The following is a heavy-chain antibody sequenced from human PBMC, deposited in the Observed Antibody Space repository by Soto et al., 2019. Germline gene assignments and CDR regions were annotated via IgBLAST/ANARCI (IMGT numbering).Heavy chain of an antibody. D-gene: IGHD3-22*01. V-gene: IGHV4-61*01. J-gene: IGHJ4*02. Sequence: PSETLSLTCTVSGGSVSSGSYYWSWIRQPTGKGLERIGYIYYSGSTNYNPSLKSRVTISVDTSKNQFSLKLSPVTAADTAVYYCAREKAGSSGSHTYYFDYWGQGTLVTVSS. CDR1: GGSVSSGSYY. CDR2: IYYSGST. CDR3: AREKAGSSGSHTYYFDY.